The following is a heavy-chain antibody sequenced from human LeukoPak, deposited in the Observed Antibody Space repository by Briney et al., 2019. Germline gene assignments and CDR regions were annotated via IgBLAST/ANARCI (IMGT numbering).Heavy chain of an antibody. CDR1: GFTFSSYA. D-gene: IGHD6-19*01. Sequence: PGGSLRLSCAASGFTFSSYAMHWVRQSPGKGLVWLSRISPDGTTTNYADSVKGRFTISRDNSKNTLYLQMNSLRAEDMAVYYCAPVAVAASLDLYFEYWGQGTLVTVSS. J-gene: IGHJ4*02. CDR2: ISPDGTTT. V-gene: IGHV3-74*01. CDR3: APVAVAASLDLYFEY.